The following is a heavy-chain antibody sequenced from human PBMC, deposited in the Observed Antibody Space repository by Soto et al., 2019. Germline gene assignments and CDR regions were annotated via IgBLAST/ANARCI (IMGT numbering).Heavy chain of an antibody. CDR2: ISYDGSDK. CDR1: GFTFSSYG. J-gene: IGHJ4*02. D-gene: IGHD4-4*01. CDR3: ARDYLSSKPSLSYFDY. V-gene: IGHV3-30*03. Sequence: GGSLRLSCATSGFTFSSYGMHWVRQAPGKGLEWVAVISYDGSDKYYADSVKGRFTISRDNSKNTLSLQMSSLRSEDAAVYYCARDYLSSKPSLSYFDYWGQGALVTVSS.